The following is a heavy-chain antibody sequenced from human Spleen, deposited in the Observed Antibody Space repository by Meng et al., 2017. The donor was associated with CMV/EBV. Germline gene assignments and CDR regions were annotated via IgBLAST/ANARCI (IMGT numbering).Heavy chain of an antibody. V-gene: IGHV3-15*01. J-gene: IGHJ6*02. Sequence: GESLKISCAASGFTFSSYAMSWVRQAPGKGLEWVGRIKSKTDGGTTDYAAPVKGRFTISRDDSKNTLYLQMNSLKTEDTAVYYCTSAPGVVIYYYYYGMDVWGQGTTVTVSS. D-gene: IGHD3-3*01. CDR3: TSAPGVVIYYYYYGMDV. CDR1: GFTFSSYA. CDR2: IKSKTDGGTT.